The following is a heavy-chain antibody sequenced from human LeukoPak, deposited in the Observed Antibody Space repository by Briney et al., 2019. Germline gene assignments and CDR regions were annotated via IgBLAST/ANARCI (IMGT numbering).Heavy chain of an antibody. V-gene: IGHV4-39*01. Sequence: SETLSLTCIVSGGSTNSFNYYWDWVRQPPGKGLEWIGSIHNSGSTYYNPSFKSRVTISVDTSKNQFFLKLSSVTAADTAVYYCATYNRDVWGRLDHWGQGTLVSVSS. CDR3: ATYNRDVWGRLDH. D-gene: IGHD3-16*01. CDR2: IHNSGST. J-gene: IGHJ4*02. CDR1: GGSTNSFNYY.